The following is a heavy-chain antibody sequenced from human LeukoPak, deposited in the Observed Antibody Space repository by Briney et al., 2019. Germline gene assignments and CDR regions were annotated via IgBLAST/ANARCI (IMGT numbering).Heavy chain of an antibody. CDR1: GGTFSSYA. J-gene: IGHJ6*03. D-gene: IGHD2-2*02. Sequence: SVKVSCKASGGTFSSYAISWVRQAPGQGLEWMGGIIPIFGTANYAQKFQGRVTITADESTSTAYMELSSLRSEDTAVYYCASTSDIVVVPAAIGDYYYYMDVWGKGTTVTVSS. CDR3: ASTSDIVVVPAAIGDYYYYMDV. V-gene: IGHV1-69*13. CDR2: IIPIFGTA.